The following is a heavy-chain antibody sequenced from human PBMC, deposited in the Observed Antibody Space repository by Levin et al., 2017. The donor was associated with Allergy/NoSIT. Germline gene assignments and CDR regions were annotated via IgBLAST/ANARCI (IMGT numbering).Heavy chain of an antibody. Sequence: GGSLRLSCAASGFTFDDYAMHWVRQAPGKGLEWVSGISWNSGSICYADSVKGRFTISRDNAKNSLYLQMNSLRTEDTALYYCGRDNLGLPDAFDIWGQGTMVIVSS. CDR3: GRDNLGLPDAFDI. D-gene: IGHD3-10*01. V-gene: IGHV3-9*01. J-gene: IGHJ3*02. CDR2: ISWNSGSI. CDR1: GFTFDDYA.